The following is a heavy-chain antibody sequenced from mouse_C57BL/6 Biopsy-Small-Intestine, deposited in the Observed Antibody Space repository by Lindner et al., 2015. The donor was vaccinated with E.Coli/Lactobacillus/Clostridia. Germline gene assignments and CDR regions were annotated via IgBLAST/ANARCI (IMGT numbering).Heavy chain of an antibody. Sequence: VQLQESGPELVKPGASVKISCKASGYAFSSSWMNWVKQRPGKGLEWIGRIYPGDGDTNYNGKFKGKATLTADKSSSTAYMQLSSLTSEDSAVYFCARNGYTWFAYWGQGTLVTVSA. CDR3: ARNGYTWFAY. CDR1: GYAFSSSW. V-gene: IGHV1-82*01. D-gene: IGHD2-2*01. CDR2: IYPGDGDT. J-gene: IGHJ3*01.